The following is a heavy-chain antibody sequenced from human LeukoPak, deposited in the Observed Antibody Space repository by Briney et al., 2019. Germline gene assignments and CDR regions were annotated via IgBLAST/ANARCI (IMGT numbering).Heavy chain of an antibody. CDR3: ARGGDRDY. Sequence: PGWSLRLSCAASGFTFSSYDMHWVRQVTGKRLEWVSAIGIAGDTYYLDSVKGRFTISRENAKNSLYLQMNSLRAGDTAAYYCARGGDRDYWGQGTLVTVSS. V-gene: IGHV3-13*04. CDR1: GFTFSSYD. CDR2: IGIAGDT. J-gene: IGHJ4*02.